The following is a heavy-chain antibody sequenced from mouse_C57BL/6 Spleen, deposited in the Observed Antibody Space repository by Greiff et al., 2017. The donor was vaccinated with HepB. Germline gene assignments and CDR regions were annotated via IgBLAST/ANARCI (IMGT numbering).Heavy chain of an antibody. Sequence: VQLVESGAELARPGASVKLSCKASGYTFTSYGISWVKQRTGQGLEWIGEIYPRSGNTYYNEKFKGKATLTADKSSSTAYMELRSLTSEDSAVYFCARRYYGSSYSAMDYWGQGTSVTVSS. V-gene: IGHV1-81*01. CDR2: IYPRSGNT. CDR1: GYTFTSYG. CDR3: ARRYYGSSYSAMDY. D-gene: IGHD1-1*01. J-gene: IGHJ4*01.